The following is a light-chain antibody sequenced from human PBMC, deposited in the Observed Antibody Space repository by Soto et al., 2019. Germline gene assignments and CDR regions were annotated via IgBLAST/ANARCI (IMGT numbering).Light chain of an antibody. Sequence: DIQLTQSPSFLSASVGDRVTMTCRASQGISSYLAWYQQKPGKAPKLLIYPASTLQSGVPSRFSGSGSATEFTLTISSLQPEDFATYYCQQLKSYPLTFGGGTKVEI. CDR3: QQLKSYPLT. V-gene: IGKV1-9*01. J-gene: IGKJ4*01. CDR1: QGISSY. CDR2: PAS.